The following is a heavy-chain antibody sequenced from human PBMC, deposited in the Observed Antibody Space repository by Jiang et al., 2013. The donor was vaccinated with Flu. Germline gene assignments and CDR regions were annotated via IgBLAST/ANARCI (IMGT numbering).Heavy chain of an antibody. CDR3: VREGPFSGTNAFDI. CDR2: VWSDGTHE. CDR1: GFTFNIHG. Sequence: GVAQPGKSLRLSCAASGFTFNIHGMHWVRQAPGKGLEWVASVWSDGTHEDYADSVKGRFTISRDNSENTVSLYMDSLRAEDMAVYFCVREGPFSGTNAFDIWGQGTMVTVSS. J-gene: IGHJ3*02. V-gene: IGHV3-33*03. D-gene: IGHD1-1*01.